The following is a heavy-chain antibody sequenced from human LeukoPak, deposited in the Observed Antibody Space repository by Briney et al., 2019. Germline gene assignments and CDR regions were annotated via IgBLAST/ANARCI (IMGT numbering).Heavy chain of an antibody. D-gene: IGHD3-22*01. CDR2: ISSSGSTI. V-gene: IGHV3-11*04. CDR1: GFTFSDYY. CDR3: ARELPPYYDSSGSRPFDY. J-gene: IGHJ4*02. Sequence: PGGSLRLSCAASGFTFSDYYMSWIRQAPGKGLEWVSYISSSGSTIYHADSVKGRFTISRDNAKNSLYLQMNSLRGEDTAVYYCARELPPYYDSSGSRPFDYWGQGTLVTVSS.